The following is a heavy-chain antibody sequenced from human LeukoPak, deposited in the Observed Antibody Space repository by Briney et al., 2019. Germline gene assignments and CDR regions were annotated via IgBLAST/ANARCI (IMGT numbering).Heavy chain of an antibody. CDR2: IKQDGSEK. D-gene: IGHD2-2*01. V-gene: IGHV3-7*01. CDR3: ASVGVRYSPLGY. Sequence: PGGSLRLSCAASGFTFSSFWMSWVRQAPGKGVEWVANIKQDGSEKYYVRSVKGRFTISRDNAKKSLFLQMASLRAEGTPVYYFASVGVRYSPLGYWGPGTLVTASS. J-gene: IGHJ4*02. CDR1: GFTFSSFW.